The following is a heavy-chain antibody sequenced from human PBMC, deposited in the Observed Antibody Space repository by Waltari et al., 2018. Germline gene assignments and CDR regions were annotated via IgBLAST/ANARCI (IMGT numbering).Heavy chain of an antibody. V-gene: IGHV3-9*01. CDR2: IRWNSGSI. J-gene: IGHJ4*02. Sequence: EVQLVESGGGLVQPGRSLRLSCAASGCTFDDYAMHWVRQAPGKGLEWVSGIRWNSGSIGYADSVKGRFTISRDNAKNSLYLQMNSLRAEDTALYYCAKDPFDYWGQGTLVTVSS. CDR1: GCTFDDYA. CDR3: AKDPFDY.